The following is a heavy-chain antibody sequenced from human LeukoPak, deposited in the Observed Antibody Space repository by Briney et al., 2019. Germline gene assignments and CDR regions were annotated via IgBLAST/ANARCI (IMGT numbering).Heavy chain of an antibody. Sequence: SETLSLTCAVYGGSFSGYYWSWIRQPPGKGLEWIGEINHSGSTNYNPSLKSRVTISVDTSKNQFSLKLSSVTAADTAVYYCARIRRCSSTSCSRLFDYWGQGTLVTVSS. V-gene: IGHV4-34*01. J-gene: IGHJ4*02. CDR2: INHSGST. CDR3: ARIRRCSSTSCSRLFDY. D-gene: IGHD2-2*01. CDR1: GGSFSGYY.